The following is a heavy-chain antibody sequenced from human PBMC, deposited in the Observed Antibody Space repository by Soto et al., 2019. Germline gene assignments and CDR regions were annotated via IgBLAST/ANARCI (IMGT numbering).Heavy chain of an antibody. J-gene: IGHJ4*02. V-gene: IGHV1-24*01. CDR1: GYTLTELS. D-gene: IGHD2-2*01. CDR2: FDPEDGET. CDR3: ATDLLGDIVVVPAAISATTNIY. Sequence: ASVKVSCKVSGYTLTELSMHWVRQAPGKGLEWMGGFDPEDGETIYAQKFQGRVTMTEDTSTDTAYMELSSLRSEDTAVYYCATDLLGDIVVVPAAISATTNIYWGQGTLVTVSS.